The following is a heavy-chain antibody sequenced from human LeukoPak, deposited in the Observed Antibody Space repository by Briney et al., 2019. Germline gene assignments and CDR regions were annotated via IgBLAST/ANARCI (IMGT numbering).Heavy chain of an antibody. CDR1: GGSISSSSYY. CDR3: ATSGIAAAGFDY. V-gene: IGHV4-39*01. J-gene: IGHJ4*02. Sequence: PSETLSLTCTVSGGSISSSSYYWGWIRQPPGKGLEWIGSIYYSGSTYYNPSPKSRVTISVDTSKNQFSLKLSSVTAADTAVYYCATSGIAAAGFDYWGQGTLVTVSS. D-gene: IGHD6-13*01. CDR2: IYYSGST.